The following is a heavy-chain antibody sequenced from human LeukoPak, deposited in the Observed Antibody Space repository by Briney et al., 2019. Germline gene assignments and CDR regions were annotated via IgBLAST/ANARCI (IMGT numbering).Heavy chain of an antibody. Sequence: SETLSLTCTVSVGSISSSSYYWGWIRQPPGKGLEWIGSIYYSGSTYYNPSLKSRVTISVDTSKNQFSLKLSSVTAADTAVYYCARHHHDYGDYVDYWGQGTLVTVSS. CDR2: IYYSGST. V-gene: IGHV4-39*01. J-gene: IGHJ4*02. CDR3: ARHHHDYGDYVDY. D-gene: IGHD4-17*01. CDR1: VGSISSSSYY.